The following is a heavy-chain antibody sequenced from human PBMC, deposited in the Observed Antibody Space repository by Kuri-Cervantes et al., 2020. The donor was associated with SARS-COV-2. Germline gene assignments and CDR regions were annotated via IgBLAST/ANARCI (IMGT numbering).Heavy chain of an antibody. Sequence: GGSLRLSCVASEFNFRYYGMYWVRQAPGKGLAWVAVIWFDGSHKYYADSVKGRFSISRDNSKNMLYLQMNSLRVEDTAVYYCARDLFGWSDGSWMDVWGKGTTVTVSS. D-gene: IGHD1-1*01. CDR3: ARDLFGWSDGSWMDV. J-gene: IGHJ6*04. CDR1: EFNFRYYG. CDR2: IWFDGSHK. V-gene: IGHV3-33*01.